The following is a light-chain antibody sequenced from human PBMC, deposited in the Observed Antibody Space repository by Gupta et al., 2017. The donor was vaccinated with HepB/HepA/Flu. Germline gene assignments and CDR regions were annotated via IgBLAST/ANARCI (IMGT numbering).Light chain of an antibody. CDR3: SSYTSSDNLV. CDR1: SSDVGTYNF. J-gene: IGLJ2*01. Sequence: QSALTQPASVSGSPGQSITISCAGTSSDVGTYNFVSWYQQHPGKAPKLMIYDVSNRPAGVASRFSGSKSGNTASLTISVPPEEDEADYYCSSYTSSDNLVFGGGTKLTVL. CDR2: DVS. V-gene: IGLV2-14*01.